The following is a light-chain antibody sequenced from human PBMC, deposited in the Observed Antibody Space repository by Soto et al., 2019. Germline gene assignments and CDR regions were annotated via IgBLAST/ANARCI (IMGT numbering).Light chain of an antibody. CDR2: EVS. CDR1: SSDVGGYTY. CDR3: SSYATSRTPYV. Sequence: QSALTQPASVSGSPGQSITISCTGTSSDVGGYTYVSWYQQHPGKAPEVIIYEVSNRPSGVSDRFSGSKSGNTASLTISGLQAEDEGVYFCSSYATSRTPYVFGTGTQLTVL. V-gene: IGLV2-14*01. J-gene: IGLJ1*01.